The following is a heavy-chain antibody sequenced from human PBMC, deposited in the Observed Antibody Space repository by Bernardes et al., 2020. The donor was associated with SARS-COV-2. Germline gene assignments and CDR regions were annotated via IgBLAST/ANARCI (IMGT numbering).Heavy chain of an antibody. CDR3: ARQHCTGGDCYSRYYYGRDV. V-gene: IGHV4-39*01. Sequence: SETLSLTCTVSGGSISNYNFFWGWIRQPPGKGLEWIGITPYVGSTYYNPSLKSRVTIAADTSKNQFSLKLRSVTAADTAVYYCARQHCTGGDCYSRYYYGRDVWGQGTTVTVSS. CDR2: TPYVGST. D-gene: IGHD2-21*02. CDR1: GGSISNYNFF. J-gene: IGHJ6*02.